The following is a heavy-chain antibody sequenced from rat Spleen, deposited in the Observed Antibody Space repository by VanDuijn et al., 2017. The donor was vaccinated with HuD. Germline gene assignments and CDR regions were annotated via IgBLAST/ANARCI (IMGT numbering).Heavy chain of an antibody. CDR3: ATTPGRPFAY. Sequence: EVQLVESGGGLVQPGRSLKLSCAASGFTFSDYNMAWVRQAPKKGLEWVASITPSGNFTPYRDSVKGRFAISRDNAKNILFLQMDSLRSEDTATYYCATTPGRPFAYWGQGTLVTVSS. J-gene: IGHJ3*01. V-gene: IGHV5S10*01. D-gene: IGHD5-1*01. CDR2: ITPSGNFT. CDR1: GFTFSDYN.